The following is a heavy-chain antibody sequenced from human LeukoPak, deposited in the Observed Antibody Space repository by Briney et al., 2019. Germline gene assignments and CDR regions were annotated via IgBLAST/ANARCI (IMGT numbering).Heavy chain of an antibody. Sequence: ASETLSLTCAVYGESFNDYFWTWIRQPPGKALEWIGEINHSGSTNYNPSLKSRITISVDTSKNQFSLELSSVTAADTAVYYCARGSTDRGIIINYWGQGNWVTVSS. D-gene: IGHD3-10*01. CDR1: GESFNDYF. CDR2: INHSGST. J-gene: IGHJ4*02. V-gene: IGHV4-34*01. CDR3: ARGSTDRGIIINY.